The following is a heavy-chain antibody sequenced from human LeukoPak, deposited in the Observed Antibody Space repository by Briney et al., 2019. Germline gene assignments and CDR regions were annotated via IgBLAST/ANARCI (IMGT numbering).Heavy chain of an antibody. D-gene: IGHD6-19*01. CDR3: ARGAVDSSGWYNLYYFDY. Sequence: GGSLRLSCAASGFTFSSHGMHWVRQAPGKELEWVAVIWYDGRNKYYADSVKGRFTISRDNSKNTLYLQMNSLRAEDTAVYYCARGAVDSSGWYNLYYFDYWGQGTLVTVSS. J-gene: IGHJ4*02. V-gene: IGHV3-33*01. CDR2: IWYDGRNK. CDR1: GFTFSSHG.